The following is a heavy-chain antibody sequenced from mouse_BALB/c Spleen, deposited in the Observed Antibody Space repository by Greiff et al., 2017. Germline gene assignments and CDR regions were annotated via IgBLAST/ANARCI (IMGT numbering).Heavy chain of an antibody. D-gene: IGHD2-3*01. Sequence: VQLKESGGGLVKPGGSLKLSCAASGFTFSSYAMSWVRQTPEKRLEWVASISSGGSTYYPDSVKGRFTISRDNARNILYLQMSSLRSEDTAMYYCARGFYDLGDYWGQGTSVTVSS. CDR1: GFTFSSYA. CDR3: ARGFYDLGDY. J-gene: IGHJ4*01. V-gene: IGHV5-6-5*01. CDR2: ISSGGST.